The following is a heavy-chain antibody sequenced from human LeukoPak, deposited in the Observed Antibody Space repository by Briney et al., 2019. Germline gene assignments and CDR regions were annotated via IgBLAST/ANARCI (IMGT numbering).Heavy chain of an antibody. CDR3: ARAPLMEKYFDS. D-gene: IGHD1-1*01. J-gene: IGHJ4*02. Sequence: SVKVSCKASGDTFSTFPISWVRQAPGQGLEWMGGLIAVFNAPKYAQKFQGRVTITADESTSMVYMQLSSLRSEDTVFYYCARAPLMEKYFDSWGQGTLVTVSS. CDR1: GDTFSTFP. V-gene: IGHV1-69*01. CDR2: LIAVFNAP.